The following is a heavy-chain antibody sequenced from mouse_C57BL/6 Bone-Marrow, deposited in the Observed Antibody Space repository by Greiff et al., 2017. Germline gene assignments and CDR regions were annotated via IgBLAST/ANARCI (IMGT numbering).Heavy chain of an antibody. J-gene: IGHJ1*03. CDR2: IYPGSGTT. V-gene: IGHV1-76*01. CDR1: GYTFTDYY. CDR3: ARGATVVYWYVDV. Sequence: VMLVESGAELVRPGASVKLSCKASGYTFTDYYINWVKQRPGQGLEWIARIYPGSGTTYYNEKFKGKATLTAEKSSSTAYMQLSSLTSDDSAVYFCARGATVVYWYVDVWGTGTTVTVSS. D-gene: IGHD1-1*01.